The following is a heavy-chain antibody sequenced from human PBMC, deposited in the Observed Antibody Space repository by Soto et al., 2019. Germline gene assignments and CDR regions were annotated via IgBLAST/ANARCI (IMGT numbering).Heavy chain of an antibody. V-gene: IGHV3-7*03. CDR2: IKQDGSEK. J-gene: IGHJ4*02. D-gene: IGHD3-22*01. CDR3: ARDHYYDSSGYYYFSNGDSPHDY. CDR1: GFTFSSYW. Sequence: PGGSLRLSCAASGFTFSSYWMSWVRQAPGKGLEWVANIKQDGSEKYYVDSVKGRFTISRDNAKNSLYLQMNSLRAEDTAVYYCARDHYYDSSGYYYFSNGDSPHDYWGKGTLVTVSS.